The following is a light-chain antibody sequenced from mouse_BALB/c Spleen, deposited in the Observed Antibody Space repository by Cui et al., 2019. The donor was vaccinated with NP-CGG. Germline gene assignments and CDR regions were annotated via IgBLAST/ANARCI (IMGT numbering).Light chain of an antibody. CDR3: ALWYSNHWV. V-gene: IGLV1*01. J-gene: IGLJ1*01. CDR2: GTN. Sequence: QAVVTQESILTTSPGETVTLTCRSSTGAVTPSNFANWVQEKPNHFFTGLIGGTNNRAPGVPARFSGSLIGDKAALTITGAQTEDEAIYFCALWYSNHWVFGGGTKLTVL. CDR1: TGAVTPSNF.